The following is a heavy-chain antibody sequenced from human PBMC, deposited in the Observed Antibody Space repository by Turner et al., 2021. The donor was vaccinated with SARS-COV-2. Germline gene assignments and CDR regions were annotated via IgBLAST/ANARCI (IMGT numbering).Heavy chain of an antibody. V-gene: IGHV3-21*01. Sequence: EVQVVESGGGLVKPGGSLRLSCAASGFTFSSYSMNWVRQAPGKGLEVVSSISSSSSYIYYADSVKGRFTISRDNAKNSLYLQMNSLRAEDTAVYYCARDPGYSGYDYWQNTEFFDYWGQGTLVTVSS. CDR1: GFTFSSYS. CDR2: ISSSSSYI. J-gene: IGHJ4*02. CDR3: ARDPGYSGYDYWQNTEFFDY. D-gene: IGHD5-12*01.